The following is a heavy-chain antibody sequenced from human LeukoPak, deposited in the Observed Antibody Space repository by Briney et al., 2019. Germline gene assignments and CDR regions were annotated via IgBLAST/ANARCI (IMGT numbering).Heavy chain of an antibody. J-gene: IGHJ3*02. CDR1: GYSFTSYW. V-gene: IGHV5-51*01. Sequence: GESLKISCKGSGYSFTSYWIGWVRQMPGKGLEWMGIIYPGDSDTRYSPSFQGQVTISADKSISTAYLQWNSLKASDTAMYYCARSYYDSSGYHSLGVLDIWGQGTVVTVSS. CDR3: ARSYYDSSGYHSLGVLDI. D-gene: IGHD3-22*01. CDR2: IYPGDSDT.